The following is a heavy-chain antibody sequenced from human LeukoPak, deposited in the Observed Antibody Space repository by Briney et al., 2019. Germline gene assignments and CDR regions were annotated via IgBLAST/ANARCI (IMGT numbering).Heavy chain of an antibody. V-gene: IGHV4-59*01. CDR3: ARGRGSGDYSDY. Sequence: PSETLSLTCTVSGGSISSYYWSWIRQPPGKGLEWIGYIYYSGSTNYNPSLKSRVTISVDTSKNQFSLKLSSVTAADTAVYYCARGRGSGDYSDYWGQGTLVTVSS. CDR2: IYYSGST. D-gene: IGHD3-10*01. J-gene: IGHJ4*02. CDR1: GGSISSYY.